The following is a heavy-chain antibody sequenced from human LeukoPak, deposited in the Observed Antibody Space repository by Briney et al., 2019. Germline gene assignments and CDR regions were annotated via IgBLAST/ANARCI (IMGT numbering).Heavy chain of an antibody. D-gene: IGHD6-13*01. CDR1: GFTVSSNY. CDR3: ARGPHRAAPSL. J-gene: IGHJ4*02. CDR2: INHSGST. Sequence: GSLRLSCAASGFTVSSNYMSWVRQPPGKGLEWIGEINHSGSTNYNPSLKSRVTISVDTSKNQFSLKLSSVTAADTAVYYCARGPHRAAPSLWGQGTLVTVSS. V-gene: IGHV4-34*01.